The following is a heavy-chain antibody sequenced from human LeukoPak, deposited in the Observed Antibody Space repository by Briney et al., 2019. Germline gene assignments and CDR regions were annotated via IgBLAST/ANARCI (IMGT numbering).Heavy chain of an antibody. D-gene: IGHD5-24*01. J-gene: IGHJ4*02. Sequence: GGSLRLSCPASGFTFSSYGMSWVRPAPGKGLEWVSSISSSSSYIYYADSVKGRFTISRDNAKNSLYLQMNSLRAEDTAVYYCARDRGMATAFDYWGQGTLVTVSS. CDR1: GFTFSSYG. CDR2: ISSSSSYI. V-gene: IGHV3-21*01. CDR3: ARDRGMATAFDY.